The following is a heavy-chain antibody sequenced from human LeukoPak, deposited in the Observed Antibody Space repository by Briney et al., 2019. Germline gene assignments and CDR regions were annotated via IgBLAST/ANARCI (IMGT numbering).Heavy chain of an antibody. J-gene: IGHJ6*04. CDR2: INHSGGT. Sequence: SQTLSLTCTVSGGSISSGDYYWSWIRQPPGKGLEWIGEINHSGGTNYNPSLKSRVTMSVDTSKNQFSLKLTSVTAADTAVYYCATRDFWGEVDVWGRGTTVTVSS. CDR3: ATRDFWGEVDV. CDR1: GGSISSGDYY. D-gene: IGHD3/OR15-3a*01. V-gene: IGHV4-30-4*08.